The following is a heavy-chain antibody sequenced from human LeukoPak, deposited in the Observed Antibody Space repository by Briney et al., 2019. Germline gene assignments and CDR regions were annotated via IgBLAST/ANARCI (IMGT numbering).Heavy chain of an antibody. CDR3: ARRGDSPMIGDH. V-gene: IGHV3-69-1*02. CDR2: LSNTGNI. Sequence: GGSLRLSCAASGFTFKNYGMNWVRQAPGKGLEWLSYLSNTGNIHYAQSVKGRLTISRDNAKSSLYLQMDGLRAEDTAVYYCARRGDSPMIGDHWGQGILVTVAS. D-gene: IGHD3-10*02. CDR1: GFTFKNYG. J-gene: IGHJ4*02.